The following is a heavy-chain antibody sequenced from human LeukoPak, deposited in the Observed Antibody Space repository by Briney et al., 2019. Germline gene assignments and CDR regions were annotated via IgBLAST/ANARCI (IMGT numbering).Heavy chain of an antibody. CDR3: ARVNYGDYVT. Sequence: AGGSLRLSCAASGFTFSSYWMSWVLQASGKGLEWVANIKQDGSEKYYVDSVKGRFTISRDNAKNTVYLQMNSLRAEDTAVYYCARVNYGDYVTWGQGTLVTVSS. V-gene: IGHV3-7*04. CDR2: IKQDGSEK. CDR1: GFTFSSYW. D-gene: IGHD4-17*01. J-gene: IGHJ5*02.